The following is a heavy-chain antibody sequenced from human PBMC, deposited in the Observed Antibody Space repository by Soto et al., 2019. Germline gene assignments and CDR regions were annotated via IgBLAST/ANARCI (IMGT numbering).Heavy chain of an antibody. D-gene: IGHD2-2*01. CDR3: ARVPMVCSRTSCYDRPHDAFDI. J-gene: IGHJ3*02. V-gene: IGHV1-3*01. Sequence: ASVKVSCKASGYTFTSYAMHWVRQAPGQRLEWMGWINAGNGNTKYSQKFQGRVTITRDTSASTAYMELSSLRSEDTAVYYCARVPMVCSRTSCYDRPHDAFDIWGQGTMGNVSS. CDR2: INAGNGNT. CDR1: GYTFTSYA.